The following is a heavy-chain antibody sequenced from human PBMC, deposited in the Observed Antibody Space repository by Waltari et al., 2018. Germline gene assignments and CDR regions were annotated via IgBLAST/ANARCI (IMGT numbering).Heavy chain of an antibody. J-gene: IGHJ4*02. CDR2: IYSGGST. CDR3: AKGKQWLVYFDY. D-gene: IGHD6-19*01. Sequence: EVQLLESGGGLVQPGGSLRLSCAASGFTFSSYALSWVRQAPGKGLEWVSVIYSGGSTYYADSVKGRFTISRDNSKNTLYLQMNSLRAEDTAVYYCAKGKQWLVYFDYWGQGTLVTVSS. V-gene: IGHV3-23*03. CDR1: GFTFSSYA.